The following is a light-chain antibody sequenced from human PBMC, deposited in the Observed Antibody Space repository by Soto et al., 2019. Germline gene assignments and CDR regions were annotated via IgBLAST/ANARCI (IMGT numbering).Light chain of an antibody. CDR1: QGISSA. CDR3: QQFNSYPL. J-gene: IGKJ3*01. CDR2: DAS. V-gene: IGKV1-13*02. Sequence: AIQLTQSPSSLSASVGERVTITCRASQGISSALAWYQQKPGKAPKLLIYDASSLESGVPSRFSGSGSGTDFTLTISSLQPEDFATYYCQQFNSYPLFGPGTKVDIK.